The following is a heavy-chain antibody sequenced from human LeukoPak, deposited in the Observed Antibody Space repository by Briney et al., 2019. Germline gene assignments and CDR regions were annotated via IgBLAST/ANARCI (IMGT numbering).Heavy chain of an antibody. CDR2: MNPNSGNT. D-gene: IGHD6-6*01. CDR1: GYTFTSYD. CDR3: ARGPPRIAARGYYYYMDV. Sequence: ASVKVSCKASGYTFTSYDINWVRQATGQGLEWMGWMNPNSGNTGYAQKFQGRVTMTRNTSISTAYMKLSRLRSEDTAVYYCARGPPRIAARGYYYYMDVWGKGTTVTVSS. J-gene: IGHJ6*03. V-gene: IGHV1-8*01.